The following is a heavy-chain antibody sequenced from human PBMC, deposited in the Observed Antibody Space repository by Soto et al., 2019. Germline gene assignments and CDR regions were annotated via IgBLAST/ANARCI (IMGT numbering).Heavy chain of an antibody. CDR2: ISAYNGNT. D-gene: IGHD2-15*01. CDR1: GYTFTSYG. CDR3: ARDPGPYCSGGSCFLWCDP. J-gene: IGHJ5*02. V-gene: IGHV1-18*04. Sequence: QVQLVQSGAEVKKPGASVKVSCKASGYTFTSYGISWVRQAPGQGLEWMGWISAYNGNTNYAQKLQGRVTMTTGTSTSTAYMELRSLRSDDTAVYYCARDPGPYCSGGSCFLWCDPWGQGTLVTVSS.